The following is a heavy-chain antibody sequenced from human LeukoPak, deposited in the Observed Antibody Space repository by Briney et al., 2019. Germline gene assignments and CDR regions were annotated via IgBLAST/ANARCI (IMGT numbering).Heavy chain of an antibody. CDR2: IYYSGST. D-gene: IGHD5-12*01. CDR1: NGSISSYY. V-gene: IGHV4-59*12. CDR3: ARRGYSGYDFDY. Sequence: SETLSLTCTVSNGSISSYYWSWIRQPPGKGLEWIGYIYYSGSTSYNPSLKSRVTISVDTSKNQFSLKLTSVTAADTAVYYCARRGYSGYDFDYWGQGTLVTVSS. J-gene: IGHJ4*02.